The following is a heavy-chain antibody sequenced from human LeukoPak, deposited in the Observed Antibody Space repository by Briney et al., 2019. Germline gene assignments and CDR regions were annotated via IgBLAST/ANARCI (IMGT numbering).Heavy chain of an antibody. CDR2: IYYSGST. D-gene: IGHD3-10*01. CDR3: ARHSGLPAGRSGGYFDY. V-gene: IGHV4-59*08. J-gene: IGHJ4*02. Sequence: PSETLSLTCTVSGGSISSYYWSWIRQPPGKGLEWIGYIYYSGSTNYNPSLKSRVTISVDTSKNQFSLKLSSVTAADTAVYYCARHSGLPAGRSGGYFDYWGQGTLVTVSS. CDR1: GGSISSYY.